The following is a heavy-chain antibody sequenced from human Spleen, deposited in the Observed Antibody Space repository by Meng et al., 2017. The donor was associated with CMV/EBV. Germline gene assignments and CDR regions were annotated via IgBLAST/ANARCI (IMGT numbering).Heavy chain of an antibody. CDR3: ARKIGEDLDY. D-gene: IGHD3-10*01. CDR2: IYSGGST. CDR1: GFSVSSQY. Sequence: GESLKISCVASGFSVSSQYMSWVRQAPGKGLEWVSIIYSGGSTYYADSVKGRFTISRDDSKNTLDLQMNSLRAEDTAVYYCARKIGEDLDYWGQGTLVTVSS. J-gene: IGHJ4*02. V-gene: IGHV3-53*01.